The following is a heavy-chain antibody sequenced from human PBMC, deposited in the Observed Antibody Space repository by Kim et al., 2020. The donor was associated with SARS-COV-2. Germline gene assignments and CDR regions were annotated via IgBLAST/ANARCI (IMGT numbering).Heavy chain of an antibody. J-gene: IGHJ5*02. Sequence: SETLSLTCAVYGGSFSGYYWSWIRQPPGKGLEWIGEINHSGSTNYNPSLKSRVTISVDTSKNQFSLKLSSVTAADTAVYYCARGYRVAAAGTPTSWFDPWGQGTLVTVSS. D-gene: IGHD6-13*01. CDR2: INHSGST. CDR3: ARGYRVAAAGTPTSWFDP. CDR1: GGSFSGYY. V-gene: IGHV4-34*01.